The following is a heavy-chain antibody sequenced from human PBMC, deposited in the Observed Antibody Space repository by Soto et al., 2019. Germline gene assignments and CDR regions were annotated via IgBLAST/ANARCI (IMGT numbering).Heavy chain of an antibody. CDR1: GGSISSSSYY. CDR2: IYYSGST. J-gene: IGHJ6*02. Sequence: SETLSLTCTVSGGSISSSSYYWGWIRQPPGKGLEWIGSIYYSGSTYYNPSLKSRVTISVDTSKNQFSLKLSSVTAADTAVYYCARHGAFVAAAGTDYYYGMEVWGQGTTVTVSS. V-gene: IGHV4-39*01. CDR3: ARHGAFVAAAGTDYYYGMEV. D-gene: IGHD6-13*01.